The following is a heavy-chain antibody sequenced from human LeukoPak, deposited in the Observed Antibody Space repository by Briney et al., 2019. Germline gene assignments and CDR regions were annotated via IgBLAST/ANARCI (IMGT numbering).Heavy chain of an antibody. J-gene: IGHJ4*02. D-gene: IGHD3-16*01. CDR1: GGSISSYY. Sequence: PSATLSLTCTVSGGSISSYYWSWIRQPPGKGLEWIGYIYYSGSTNYNPSLKSRVTISVDTSKNQFSLKLSSVTAADTAVYYCALGVLWYDYWGQGTLVTVSS. CDR2: IYYSGST. CDR3: ALGVLWYDY. V-gene: IGHV4-59*12.